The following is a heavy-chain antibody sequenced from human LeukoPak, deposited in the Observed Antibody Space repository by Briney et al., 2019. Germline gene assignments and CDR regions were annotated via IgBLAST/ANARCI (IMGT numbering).Heavy chain of an antibody. V-gene: IGHV3-74*03. CDR3: AKDVYISGRSGYDYYYGMDV. CDR1: GFTFSSHW. J-gene: IGHJ6*02. CDR2: INGDGSNT. D-gene: IGHD6-19*01. Sequence: PGGSLRLSCAASGFTFSSHWMHWVRQAPGKGLVWVSRINGDGSNTTYADSVKGRFTISRDNSKNTLYMQMNSLRAEDTAMYYCAKDVYISGRSGYDYYYGMDVWGQGTTVTVSS.